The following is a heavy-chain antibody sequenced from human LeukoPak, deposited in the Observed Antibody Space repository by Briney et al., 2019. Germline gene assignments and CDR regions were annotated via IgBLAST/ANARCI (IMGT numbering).Heavy chain of an antibody. Sequence: ASVKVSCKASGYTFTGYYMHWVRQAPGEGLEWRGGINPNSGGTNYVQKFQGRVTMTMDTSISTAYMELSRLRSDDTAVYYCARVCPLRFRAFRNWFDHWGQGTLVTVSS. J-gene: IGHJ5*02. CDR1: GYTFTGYY. V-gene: IGHV1-2*02. CDR3: ARVCPLRFRAFRNWFDH. D-gene: IGHD3-3*01. CDR2: INPNSGGT.